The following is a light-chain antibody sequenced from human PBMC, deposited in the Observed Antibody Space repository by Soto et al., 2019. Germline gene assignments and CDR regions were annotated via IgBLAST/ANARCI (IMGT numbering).Light chain of an antibody. CDR2: DVT. J-gene: IGLJ1*01. CDR3: NSYTSSSTYV. V-gene: IGLV2-14*03. CDR1: SSDVGGFNY. Sequence: QSALTQPASVSGYPGQSITISCTGTSSDVGGFNYVSWYQQHPGKAPKLMIYDVTNRPSGVSYRFSGSKSGNTASLTISGLHAEDEADYYCNSYTSSSTYVFGTGTKLTVL.